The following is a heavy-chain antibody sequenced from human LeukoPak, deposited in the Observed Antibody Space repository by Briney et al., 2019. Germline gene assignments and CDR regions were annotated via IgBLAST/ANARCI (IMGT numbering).Heavy chain of an antibody. CDR3: TRDPPTRY. J-gene: IGHJ4*02. D-gene: IGHD2-15*01. CDR2: IRNKADGGTP. Sequence: GGSLRLSCTASGFAFGDYTITWVRQAPGRGLEWVGFIRNKADGGTPEYAASVKGRFTISRDDSKNIAYLQMNSLKTDDTAVYYCTRDPPTRYWGQGTLVSVSS. CDR1: GFAFGDYT. V-gene: IGHV3-49*04.